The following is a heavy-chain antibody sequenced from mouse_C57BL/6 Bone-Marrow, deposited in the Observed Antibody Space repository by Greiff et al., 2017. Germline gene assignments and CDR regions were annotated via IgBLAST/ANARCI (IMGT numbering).Heavy chain of an antibody. CDR3: ARPGYGSSYAMDY. D-gene: IGHD1-1*01. Sequence: EVMLVESGGGLVKPGGSLKLSCAASGFTFSDYGMHWVRQAPEKGLEWVAYISSGSSTIYYADTVKGRFTISRDNAKNTLFLQMTSLRSEDTAVYYCARPGYGSSYAMDYWGQGTSVTVSS. J-gene: IGHJ4*01. V-gene: IGHV5-17*01. CDR2: ISSGSSTI. CDR1: GFTFSDYG.